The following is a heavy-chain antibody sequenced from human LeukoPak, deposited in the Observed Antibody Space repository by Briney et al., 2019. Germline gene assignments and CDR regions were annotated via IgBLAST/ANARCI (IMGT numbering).Heavy chain of an antibody. J-gene: IGHJ4*02. Sequence: ASVKVSCKASGYTFSGYYMDWVRQAPGQGLEWLGWINPKSGATHYAQKFQGRVTMARDTSLNTAYLELSRLRSDDTAVYYCARALSNLRLYYFDSWGQGTLVTVSS. D-gene: IGHD4-11*01. CDR3: ARALSNLRLYYFDS. CDR1: GYTFSGYY. V-gene: IGHV1-2*02. CDR2: INPKSGAT.